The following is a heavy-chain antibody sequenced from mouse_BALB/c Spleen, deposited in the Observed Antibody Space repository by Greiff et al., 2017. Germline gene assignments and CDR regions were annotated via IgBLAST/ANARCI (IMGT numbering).Heavy chain of an antibody. Sequence: EVKLMESGGGLVKLGGSLKLSCAASGFTFSSYYMSWVRQTPEKRLELVAAINSNGTNTYYPDTVKGRFTISRDNAKNTLYLQMSSLKSEDTALYYCARQKPYYRYDDDAEDAMDYWGQGTSVTVSS. V-gene: IGHV5-6-2*01. CDR3: ARQKPYYRYDDDAEDAMDY. CDR1: GFTFSSYY. J-gene: IGHJ4*01. CDR2: INSNGTNT. D-gene: IGHD2-14*01.